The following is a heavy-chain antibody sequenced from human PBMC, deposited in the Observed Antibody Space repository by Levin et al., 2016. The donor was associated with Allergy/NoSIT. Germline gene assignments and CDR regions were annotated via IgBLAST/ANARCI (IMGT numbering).Heavy chain of an antibody. CDR2: INEDGRTT. Sequence: GESLKISCAASGFTFNTYWMHWVRQAPGKGLVWVSRINEDGRTTNYADSVKGRFTISRDNGKNSLFLQMNSLRAEDTAVYYCASQSPPGCNSTRCFSGMDVWGRGTTVTVSS. CDR3: ASQSPPGCNSTRCFSGMDV. V-gene: IGHV3-74*01. J-gene: IGHJ6*02. D-gene: IGHD2/OR15-2a*01. CDR1: GFTFNTYW.